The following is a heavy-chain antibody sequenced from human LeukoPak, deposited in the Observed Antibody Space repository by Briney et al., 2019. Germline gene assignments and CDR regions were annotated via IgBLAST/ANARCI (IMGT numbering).Heavy chain of an antibody. Sequence: PSETLSLTCTVSGGSISSGDYYWSWIRQPPGKGLEWIGYIYYSGSTYYNPSLKSRVTISVGMSKNQFSLKLSSVTAADTAVYYCARDLGYCSGGSCYSNWFDPWGQGTLVTVSS. V-gene: IGHV4-30-4*02. D-gene: IGHD2-15*01. CDR3: ARDLGYCSGGSCYSNWFDP. CDR1: GGSISSGDYY. CDR2: IYYSGST. J-gene: IGHJ5*02.